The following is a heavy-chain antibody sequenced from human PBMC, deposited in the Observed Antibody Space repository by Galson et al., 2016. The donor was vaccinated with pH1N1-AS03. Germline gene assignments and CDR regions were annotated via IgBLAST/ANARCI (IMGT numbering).Heavy chain of an antibody. V-gene: IGHV3-23*01. D-gene: IGHD3-22*01. CDR1: GFLVSNYA. Sequence: SLRLSCAGSGFLVSNYAMSWVRQAPGKGPEWVSAISGGVHNTYYADSVRGRFTISRDSSKNTLYLQMNSLRAEDTAVYYCARNSYEDVDLQGFYFDYWGQGTLVTVSS. CDR2: ISGGVHNT. CDR3: ARNSYEDVDLQGFYFDY. J-gene: IGHJ4*02.